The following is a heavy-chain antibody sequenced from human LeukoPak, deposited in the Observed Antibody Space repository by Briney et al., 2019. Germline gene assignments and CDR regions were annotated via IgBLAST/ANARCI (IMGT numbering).Heavy chain of an antibody. J-gene: IGHJ6*02. D-gene: IGHD3-10*01. CDR2: IYSGGST. CDR1: GFTVSSNY. CDR3: ARAPCTYGSGGGVCTKRPRVYYGMDV. V-gene: IGHV3-53*01. Sequence: GGSLRLSCAASGFTVSSNYMSWVRQAPGKGLEWVSVIYSGGSTYYADSVKGRFTISRDNSKNTLYLQMNSLRAEDTAVYYCARAPCTYGSGGGVCTKRPRVYYGMDVWGQGTTVTVSS.